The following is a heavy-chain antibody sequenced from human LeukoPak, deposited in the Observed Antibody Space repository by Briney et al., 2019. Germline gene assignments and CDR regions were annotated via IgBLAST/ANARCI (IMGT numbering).Heavy chain of an antibody. CDR1: GGSISSGGYY. D-gene: IGHD3-3*01. CDR3: ARGHYDFWSGYSHHYYGMDV. CDR2: IYYSGST. Sequence: PSETLSLTCTVSGGSISSGGYYWSWIRQHPGKGLEWLGNIYYSGSTYYNPSLKSRVTISVDTSKDQFSLKLSSVTAADTAVYYCARGHYDFWSGYSHHYYGMDVWGQGTTVTVSS. J-gene: IGHJ6*02. V-gene: IGHV4-31*03.